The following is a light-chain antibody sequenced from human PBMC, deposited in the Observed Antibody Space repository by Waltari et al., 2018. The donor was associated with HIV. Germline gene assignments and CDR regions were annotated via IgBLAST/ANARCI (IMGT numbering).Light chain of an antibody. CDR2: GAS. Sequence: EIVMTQSPATLSVAPGERATLSCRASQSVSSKLACYQQKPGQAPRLLIYGASTRATGIPARFSGGGSGTEFTLTISSLQSEDFAVYYCQQYNNWPLTFGGGTRVEI. J-gene: IGKJ4*01. CDR1: QSVSSK. CDR3: QQYNNWPLT. V-gene: IGKV3-15*01.